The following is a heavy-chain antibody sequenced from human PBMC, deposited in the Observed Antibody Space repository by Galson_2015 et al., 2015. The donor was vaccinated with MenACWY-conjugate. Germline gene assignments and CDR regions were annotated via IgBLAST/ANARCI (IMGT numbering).Heavy chain of an antibody. CDR1: VG. V-gene: IGHV2-5*02. CDR2: IYWADDK. D-gene: IGHD2-15*01. CDR3: SRTGATPGDY. J-gene: IGHJ4*02. Sequence: VGVGWIRPPPGKALECLALIYWADDKRYSPSLRSRLTITKDTSKNHVVLTMTNMDPVDTATYYCSRTGATPGDYWGQGTLVTVSS.